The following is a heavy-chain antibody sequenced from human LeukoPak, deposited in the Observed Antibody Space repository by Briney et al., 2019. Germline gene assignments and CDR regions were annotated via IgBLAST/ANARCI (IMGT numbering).Heavy chain of an antibody. J-gene: IGHJ4*02. V-gene: IGHV3-30*04. CDR3: ARFREYTYGPFDS. Sequence: GGSLRLSCAASGFSFSSFGMNWVRQAPGKGLEWVAVLSHDGRNKNHADSVKGRFIISRDNSKKTLYLQMNSLRGEDAAAYYCARFREYTYGPFDSWGQGTLVTVSS. CDR1: GFSFSSFG. D-gene: IGHD5-18*01. CDR2: LSHDGRNK.